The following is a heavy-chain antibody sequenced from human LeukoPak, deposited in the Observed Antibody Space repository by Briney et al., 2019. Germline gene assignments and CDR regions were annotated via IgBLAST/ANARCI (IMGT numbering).Heavy chain of an antibody. CDR1: GFTFSSYS. J-gene: IGHJ6*02. CDR2: ISSSSSYI. D-gene: IGHD4-17*01. CDR3: AREWVNGDYGDYYYYYGMDV. Sequence: GGSLRLSCAASGFTFSSYSMNWVRQAPGKGLEWVSSISSSSSYIYYADSVKGRFTISRDNAKNSLYLQMNSLRAEDTAVYYCAREWVNGDYGDYYYYYGMDVWGQGTTVTVSS. V-gene: IGHV3-21*01.